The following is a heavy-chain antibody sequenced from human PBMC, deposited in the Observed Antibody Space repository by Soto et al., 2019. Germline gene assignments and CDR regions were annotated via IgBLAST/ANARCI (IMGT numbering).Heavy chain of an antibody. CDR3: VKNRDYYDSRDPGPDAFDI. CDR1: GFTFSSSW. V-gene: IGHV3-7*05. J-gene: IGHJ3*02. Sequence: GGSLRLSCAASGFTFSSSWMSWVRQDPGKGLEWVAKIKQDGSEKYYVDSVKGRFTISRDNAKSSLYLQMNSLRAEDTAVYYCVKNRDYYDSRDPGPDAFDIWGQGTMVTVSS. D-gene: IGHD3-22*01. CDR2: IKQDGSEK.